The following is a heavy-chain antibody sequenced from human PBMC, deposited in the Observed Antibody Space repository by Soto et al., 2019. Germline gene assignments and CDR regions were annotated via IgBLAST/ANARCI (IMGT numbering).Heavy chain of an antibody. CDR3: ANRLPYFDY. Sequence: PGGSLRLSCAASGLTFSSYSMNWVRQAPGKGLEWVSYISSSSTIYYADSVKGRFTISRDNSKNTLYLQMNSLRAEDTAVYYCANRLPYFDYWGQGTLVTVSS. V-gene: IGHV3-48*01. J-gene: IGHJ4*02. CDR2: ISSSSTI. CDR1: GLTFSSYS.